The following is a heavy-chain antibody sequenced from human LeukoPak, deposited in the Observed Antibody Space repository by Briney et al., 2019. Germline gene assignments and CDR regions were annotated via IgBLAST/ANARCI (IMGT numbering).Heavy chain of an antibody. Sequence: GGSLRLSCEGSGFTFSNYWMGWVRQAPGKGLQWVANIKTDGSEKYYVDSVKGRFTISRDNAKNSLYLQMNSLKAEDTAVYYCATYSSLNRREFQYWGQGTLLAVSS. D-gene: IGHD3-22*01. J-gene: IGHJ1*01. CDR3: ATYSSLNRREFQY. CDR1: GFTFSNYW. CDR2: IKTDGSEK. V-gene: IGHV3-7*01.